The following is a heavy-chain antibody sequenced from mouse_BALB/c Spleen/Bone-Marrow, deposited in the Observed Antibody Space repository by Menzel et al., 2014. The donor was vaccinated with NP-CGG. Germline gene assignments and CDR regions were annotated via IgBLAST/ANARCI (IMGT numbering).Heavy chain of an antibody. CDR3: AITTVVNAMDY. V-gene: IGHV3-1*02. CDR1: GYSITSGYT. Sequence: EVKLQESGSDLVKPSQSLSLTCTVTGYSITSGYTCHWIRQFPGNTLEWMGYIHYSGTTNYNPSLKSRISITRDTSKNQFFLQLNSVTTEDTATYYCAITTVVNAMDYWGQGTSVTVSS. J-gene: IGHJ4*01. D-gene: IGHD1-1*01. CDR2: IHYSGTT.